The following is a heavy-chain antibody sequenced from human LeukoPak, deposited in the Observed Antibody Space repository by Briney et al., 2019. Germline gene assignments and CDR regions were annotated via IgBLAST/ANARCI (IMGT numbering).Heavy chain of an antibody. D-gene: IGHD3-10*01. V-gene: IGHV4-34*01. CDR3: ARWGAYNYYGSGSQDAYFDY. J-gene: IGHJ4*02. Sequence: SRTLSLSCAVYGGSFSGYYWSWIRQPPGKGLEWIAEINHSGSTKYNPYPKSRVTISVDTSKHQFSLKLSSVTAADTAVYYCARWGAYNYYGSGSQDAYFDYWGQGTLVTVSS. CDR2: INHSGST. CDR1: GGSFSGYY.